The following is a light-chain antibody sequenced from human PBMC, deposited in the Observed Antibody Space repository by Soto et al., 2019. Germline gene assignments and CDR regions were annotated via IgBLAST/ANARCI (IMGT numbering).Light chain of an antibody. V-gene: IGLV1-44*01. CDR2: SNN. Sequence: QSALTQPPSASGTPGQRVTISCSGSSSNIGSNTVNWYQQLPGTAPKLLIYSNNQRPSGVPDRFSGSKSGTSASLAISGLQSEDGADYYCAAWDDSLNGPVFGGGTKLTVL. CDR3: AAWDDSLNGPV. CDR1: SSNIGSNT. J-gene: IGLJ2*01.